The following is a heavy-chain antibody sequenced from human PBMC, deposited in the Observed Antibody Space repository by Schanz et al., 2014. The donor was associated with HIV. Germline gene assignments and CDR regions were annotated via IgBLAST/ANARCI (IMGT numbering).Heavy chain of an antibody. CDR3: ALSRPSGYGGSWYFDL. CDR2: IKQDGTEM. Sequence: VQLVDSGGGLVKPGGSLRLSCAASGFTFSDYYMSWIRQAPGKGLEWVANIKQDGTEMYYVDSVKGRFTISRDNAKNSLYLQMSSLRVEDTAVYYCALSRPSGYGGSWYFDLWGRGTLVAVSS. V-gene: IGHV3-7*01. D-gene: IGHD2-15*01. CDR1: GFTFSDYY. J-gene: IGHJ2*01.